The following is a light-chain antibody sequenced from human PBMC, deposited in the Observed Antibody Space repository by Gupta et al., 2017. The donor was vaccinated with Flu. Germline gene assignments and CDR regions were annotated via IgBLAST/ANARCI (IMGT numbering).Light chain of an antibody. CDR1: QGISSY. V-gene: IGKV1-8*01. CDR3: QQYYSYRGT. J-gene: IGKJ1*01. Sequence: AIRMTQSPSSFSASTGDRVTITCQASQGISSYLAWYQQKPGKAPKLLIYAASTLQSGVPSRFSGSGSGTDFTLTISGLQSEDFATYYCQQYYSYRGTFGQGTKVEIK. CDR2: AAS.